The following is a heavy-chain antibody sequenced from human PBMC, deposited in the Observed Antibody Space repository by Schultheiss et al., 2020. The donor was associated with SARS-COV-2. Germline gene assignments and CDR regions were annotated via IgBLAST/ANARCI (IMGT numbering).Heavy chain of an antibody. J-gene: IGHJ6*02. Sequence: SETLSLTCTVSRGSMETQYWSWIRQPPGKGLEWLGYVNDYGMTNYNPSLKSRVTISVDTSKNQFSLKLSSVTAADTAVYYCARVVGGPTFEAFFGMDVWGQGTTVTVSS. CDR3: ARVVGGPTFEAFFGMDV. V-gene: IGHV4-59*11. CDR1: RGSMETQY. D-gene: IGHD1-26*01. CDR2: VNDYGMT.